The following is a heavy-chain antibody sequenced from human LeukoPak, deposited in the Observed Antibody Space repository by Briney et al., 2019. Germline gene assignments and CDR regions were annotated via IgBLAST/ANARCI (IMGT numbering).Heavy chain of an antibody. CDR3: ARDKGRNVIWTLEY. D-gene: IGHD2-15*01. V-gene: IGHV3-30*03. J-gene: IGHJ4*02. Sequence: PGGSLRLSCAASGFTFSSYGMHWVRQAPGKGLEWVAVISYDGSNKYYADSMKGRFTISRDNSKNTLYLQMNSLRADDTAVYYCARDKGRNVIWTLEYWGQGTLVTVSS. CDR1: GFTFSSYG. CDR2: ISYDGSNK.